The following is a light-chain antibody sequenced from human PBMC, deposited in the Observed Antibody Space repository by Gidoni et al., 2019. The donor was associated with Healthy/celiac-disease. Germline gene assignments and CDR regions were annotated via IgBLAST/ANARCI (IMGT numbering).Light chain of an antibody. Sequence: EMVLKQSPGTLSLSPGERATLSCRASQSVSSSYLAWYQQKPGQAPRLLIYGASSRATGIPDRFSGSGSGTDFTLTISRLAPEDFAVYYCQQYGSSPYTFGQGTKLEIK. J-gene: IGKJ2*01. CDR1: QSVSSSY. CDR2: GAS. V-gene: IGKV3-20*01. CDR3: QQYGSSPYT.